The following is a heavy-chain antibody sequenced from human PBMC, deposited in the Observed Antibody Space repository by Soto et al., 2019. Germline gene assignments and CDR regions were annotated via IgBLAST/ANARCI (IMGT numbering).Heavy chain of an antibody. CDR3: AREGLDYSPMLRAWYFDL. J-gene: IGHJ2*01. V-gene: IGHV1-69*12. Sequence: QVQLVQSGAEVKKPGSSVKVSCKASGGTFSSYAISWVRQAPGQGLEWMGGIIPIFGTANYAQKFQGRVTLTADEAPSTDYRERSSLRAEDTAVYYCAREGLDYSPMLRAWYFDLWGRGTLVTVSS. D-gene: IGHD2-15*01. CDR2: IIPIFGTA. CDR1: GGTFSSYA.